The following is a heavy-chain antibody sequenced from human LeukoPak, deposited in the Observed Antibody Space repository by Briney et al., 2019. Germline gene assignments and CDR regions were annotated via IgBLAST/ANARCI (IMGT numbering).Heavy chain of an antibody. V-gene: IGHV3-7*01. CDR2: IKQDGSEK. CDR3: AREYGSGRNYYYYGMDV. D-gene: IGHD3-10*01. CDR1: GFTFSSYW. J-gene: IGHJ6*02. Sequence: PGGSLRLSCAASGFTFSSYWMSWVRQAPGKGLEWVANIKQDGSEKYYVDSVKGRFTISRDNAKNSLYLQMNSLRAEDTAVYYCAREYGSGRNYYYYGMDVWGQGTTVTVSS.